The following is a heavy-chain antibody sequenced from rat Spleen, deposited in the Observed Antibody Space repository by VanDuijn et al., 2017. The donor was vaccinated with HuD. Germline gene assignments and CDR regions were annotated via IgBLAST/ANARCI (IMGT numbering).Heavy chain of an antibody. J-gene: IGHJ4*01. CDR1: GSSITSSYR. CDR3: ARTNNPYFYVMDA. D-gene: IGHD3-4*01. CDR2: IDSVGST. Sequence: EVLLQESGPGLVRPSQSLSLTCSVTGSSITSSYRWNWIRKFPGNKLEWMGYIDSVGSTNYNPSLRGRISIARDTSKNQFFLQVNSVTTEDTATYYCARTNNPYFYVMDAWGQGASVTVSS. V-gene: IGHV3-3*01.